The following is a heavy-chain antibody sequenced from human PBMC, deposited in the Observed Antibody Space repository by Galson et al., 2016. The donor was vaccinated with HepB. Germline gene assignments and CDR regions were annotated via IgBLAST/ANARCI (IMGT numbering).Heavy chain of an antibody. Sequence: SVKVSCKASGYTFTNYDINWVRPASGQGLEWIGWVSPDSGKTGTAQKFPGRVMMTRDTSINNAYMEVGRLRSEDTAVYYCARGGWLDSIGFYRGDGLDPWGQGTLVTASS. D-gene: IGHD3-3*01. V-gene: IGHV1-8*01. CDR2: VSPDSGKT. CDR3: ARGGWLDSIGFYRGDGLDP. J-gene: IGHJ5*02. CDR1: GYTFTNYD.